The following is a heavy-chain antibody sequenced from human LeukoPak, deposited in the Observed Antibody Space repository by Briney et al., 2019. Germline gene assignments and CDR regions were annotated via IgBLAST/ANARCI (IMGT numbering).Heavy chain of an antibody. Sequence: SETLSLTCTVSGGSISSYYWSWIRQPPGKGLEWIGYIYYSGSTNYNPSPKSRVTISVDTSKNQFSLKLTSVTAADTAVYYCARSTVDAAMITPLLPDYWGQGTLVTVSS. V-gene: IGHV4-59*01. J-gene: IGHJ4*02. CDR1: GGSISSYY. D-gene: IGHD5-18*01. CDR2: IYYSGST. CDR3: ARSTVDAAMITPLLPDY.